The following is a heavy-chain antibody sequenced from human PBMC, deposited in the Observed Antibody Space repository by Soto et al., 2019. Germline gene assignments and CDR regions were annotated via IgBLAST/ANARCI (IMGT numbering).Heavy chain of an antibody. CDR1: GGSISSSSYY. V-gene: IGHV4-39*07. J-gene: IGHJ5*02. CDR2: IFYSGST. CDR3: ARAYYDTSGYSLEP. D-gene: IGHD3-22*01. Sequence: SETLSLTCTVSGGSISSSSYYWGWIRQPPGKGLEWIGSIFYSGSTYYNPSLKSRVIISVDTSKNQFSLRLSSVTAADTAVYYCARAYYDTSGYSLEPWGQGTLVTVSS.